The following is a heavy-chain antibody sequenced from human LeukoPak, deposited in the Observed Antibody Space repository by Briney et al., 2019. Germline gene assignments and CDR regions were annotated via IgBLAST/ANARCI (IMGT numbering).Heavy chain of an antibody. Sequence: PAETLSLTCSVSGGSISGTTDNCAWIRQPPAKGLWWIATIYYSESTQITPSLKSRVTISLHTSRNHFALNLSSMTAADTAVYYCARQGSSSWYGWYFDLWGRGSLVTVSS. CDR3: ARQGSSSWYGWYFDL. CDR2: IYYSEST. CDR1: GGSISGTTDN. D-gene: IGHD6-13*01. V-gene: IGHV4-39*01. J-gene: IGHJ2*01.